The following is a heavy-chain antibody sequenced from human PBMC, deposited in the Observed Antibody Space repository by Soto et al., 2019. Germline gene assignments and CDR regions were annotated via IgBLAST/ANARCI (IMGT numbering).Heavy chain of an antibody. D-gene: IGHD2-2*01. CDR2: IIPIFGTA. V-gene: IGHV1-69*01. CDR3: ARGGVGYCSSTSCYNWFDP. J-gene: IGHJ5*02. CDR1: GGTFSSYA. Sequence: QVQLVQSGAEVKKPGSSVKVSCKASGGTFSSYAISWVRQAPGQGLEWMGGIIPIFGTANYAQKFQGRVTITADESTSTAYMELSSLRSEDTAVYYCARGGVGYCSSTSCYNWFDPWGQGTLVNVSS.